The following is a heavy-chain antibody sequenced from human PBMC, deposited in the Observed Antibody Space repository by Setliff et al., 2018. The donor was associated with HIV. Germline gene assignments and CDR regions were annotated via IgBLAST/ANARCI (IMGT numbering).Heavy chain of an antibody. V-gene: IGHV4-39*01. CDR2: IFYSGNT. CDR3: ASDISPDDGYNRLHYFDY. CDR1: GGSISSSSYY. D-gene: IGHD5-12*01. Sequence: SETLSLTCTVSGGSISSSSYYWGWIRQPPGKGLEWIGSIFYSGNTHYNPSLKSRVTISVDTSKNRFSLKLSSVAAADPAVYYWASDISPDDGYNRLHYFDYWGQGTQVTVSS. J-gene: IGHJ4*02.